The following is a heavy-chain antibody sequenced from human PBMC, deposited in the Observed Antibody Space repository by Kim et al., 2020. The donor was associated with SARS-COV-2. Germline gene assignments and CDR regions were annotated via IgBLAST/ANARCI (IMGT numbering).Heavy chain of an antibody. CDR3: AGRFEDGLEIGYPLFYS. D-gene: IGHD3-9*01. J-gene: IGHJ5*01. Sequence: GGSLRLSCVGSGFSFSGYYVNWIRQTPGKGLEWLASISHTSLSIYYAPSVKGRFTVSRDNAKNSAFLQMNSLTVEDTAIYYCAGRFEDGLEIGYPLFYS. CDR2: ISHTSLSI. CDR1: GFSFSGYY. V-gene: IGHV3-11*04.